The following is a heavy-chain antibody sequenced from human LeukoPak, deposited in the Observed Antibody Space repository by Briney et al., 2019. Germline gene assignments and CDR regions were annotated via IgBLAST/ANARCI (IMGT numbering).Heavy chain of an antibody. Sequence: GGSLRLSCAASGFTFSSYGIHWVRRAPGKGLEWVSLISASGSATYYADSVRGRFAISRDISKNTLFLQMSSLRTEDTAVYYCAKGTLFGVVTSFDFWGQGTLVTVSS. V-gene: IGHV3-23*01. CDR2: ISASGSAT. J-gene: IGHJ4*02. CDR3: AKGTLFGVVTSFDF. D-gene: IGHD3-3*01. CDR1: GFTFSSYG.